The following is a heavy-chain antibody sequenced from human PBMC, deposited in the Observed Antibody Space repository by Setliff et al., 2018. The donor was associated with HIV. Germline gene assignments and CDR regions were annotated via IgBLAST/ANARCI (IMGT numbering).Heavy chain of an antibody. Sequence: SEPVLTCTVSGGSISSYYWSWIRQPPGKGLEWIGYIYYSGSTNYNPSLKSRVTISVDTSKNQFSLKLSSVTAADTAVYYCARGVRGVIIDWYYFDYLGPGTLVTVSS. CDR3: ARGVRGVIIDWYYFDY. D-gene: IGHD3-10*01. CDR2: IYYSGST. V-gene: IGHV4-59*01. CDR1: GGSISSYY. J-gene: IGHJ4*02.